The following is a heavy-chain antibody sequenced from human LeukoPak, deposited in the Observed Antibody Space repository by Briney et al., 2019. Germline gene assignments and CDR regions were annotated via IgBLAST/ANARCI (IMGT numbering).Heavy chain of an antibody. CDR2: IYYSGST. CDR1: GGSISSGDYY. CDR3: ARLSYSSSSCWFDP. J-gene: IGHJ5*02. V-gene: IGHV4-30-4*08. Sequence: SETLSLTRTVSGGSISSGDYYWSWIRQPPWKGLEWFVYIYYSGSTYYNPSLKSRVTISVDTSKNQFSLKLSSVTAADTAVYHCARLSYSSSSCWFDPWGQGTLVTVSS. D-gene: IGHD6-6*01.